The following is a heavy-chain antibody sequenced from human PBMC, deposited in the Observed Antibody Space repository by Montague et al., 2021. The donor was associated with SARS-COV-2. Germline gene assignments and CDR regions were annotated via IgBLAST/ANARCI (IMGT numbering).Heavy chain of an antibody. J-gene: IGHJ2*01. V-gene: IGHV2-70*11. D-gene: IGHD3-10*01. CDR3: ARTYGSGRGFDL. Sequence: PALVKPTQTLTLTCTFSGFSLTTIGMCVGWIRQPPGKALEWLARIDWADDKYYSTSLKTRLTISKDTSKNQVVLTMTNMDPVDTATYYCARTYGSGRGFDLWGRGTLVTVSS. CDR1: GFSLTTIGMC. CDR2: IDWADDK.